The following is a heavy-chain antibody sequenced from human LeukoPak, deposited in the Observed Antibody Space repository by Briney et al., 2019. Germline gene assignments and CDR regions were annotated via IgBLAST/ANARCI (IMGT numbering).Heavy chain of an antibody. CDR2: IYYSGST. Sequence: PSETLSLTFTVSGGSISSSSYYRGWIRQPPGKGLEWIGSIYYSGSTYYNPSLKSRVTISVDTSKNQFSLKLSSVTAADTAVYYCARDADTGHFDYWGQGTLVTVSS. V-gene: IGHV4-39*07. CDR1: GGSISSSSYY. D-gene: IGHD1-14*01. CDR3: ARDADTGHFDY. J-gene: IGHJ4*02.